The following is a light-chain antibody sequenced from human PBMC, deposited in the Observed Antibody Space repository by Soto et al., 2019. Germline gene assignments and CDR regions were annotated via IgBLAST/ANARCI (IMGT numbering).Light chain of an antibody. Sequence: EVVLTQSPGTLSLSPGERATLSCRASQSVSSNYLAWYQQKPGQAPRLLIYGVSTRATGIPDRFSGSGSGTGFSLTISRLEPEDFVMYYCQQYFTSPLTFGGGTKVEIK. J-gene: IGKJ4*01. CDR1: QSVSSNY. V-gene: IGKV3-20*01. CDR2: GVS. CDR3: QQYFTSPLT.